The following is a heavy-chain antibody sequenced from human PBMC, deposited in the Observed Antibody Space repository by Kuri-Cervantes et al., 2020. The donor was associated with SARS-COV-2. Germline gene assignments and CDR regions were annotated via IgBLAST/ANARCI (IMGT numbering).Heavy chain of an antibody. Sequence: SETLSLTCTVSGVSSRSHYWSWMWQPAMIGRIYTSGSSNYNPSLKSRVTISVDTSKNQFSLKLSSVTAADTAVYYCARGWDAPGYFDYWGQGTLVTVSS. CDR2: IYTSGSS. CDR3: ARGWDAPGYFDY. V-gene: IGHV4-4*07. J-gene: IGHJ4*02. D-gene: IGHD1-26*01. CDR1: GVSSRSHY.